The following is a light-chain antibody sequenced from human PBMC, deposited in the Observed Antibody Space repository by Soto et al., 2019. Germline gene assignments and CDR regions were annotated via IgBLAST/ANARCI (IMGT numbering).Light chain of an antibody. CDR1: QTIPRS. Sequence: IQMTQSPSSLSASVGDRVTITCRASQTIPRSLNWYQQKPGKAPNLLIYTASILQTGAPSRFSGSGSETDFTLTISSLQPEDSGTYFCQQSHHSPYTFGQGTDLQIK. CDR2: TAS. CDR3: QQSHHSPYT. V-gene: IGKV1-39*01. J-gene: IGKJ2*01.